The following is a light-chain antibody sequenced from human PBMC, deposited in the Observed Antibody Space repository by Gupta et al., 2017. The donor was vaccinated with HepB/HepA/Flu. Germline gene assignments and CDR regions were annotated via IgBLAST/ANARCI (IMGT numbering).Light chain of an antibody. J-gene: IGKJ3*01. V-gene: IGKV3-20*01. CDR2: AAS. CDR1: QSVTNDF. Sequence: EVVLTQSPGTLSLSPGERATLSCRASQSVTNDFLAWYRQNPGQAPRLLIYAASSRDTGIPDRFSGSGSGTDFTLTISRVEPEDFAVYFCQQDGNSPFTFGQGTKVDFK. CDR3: QQDGNSPFT.